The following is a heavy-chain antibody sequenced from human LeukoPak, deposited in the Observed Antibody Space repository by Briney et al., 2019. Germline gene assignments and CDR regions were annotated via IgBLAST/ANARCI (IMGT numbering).Heavy chain of an antibody. CDR2: IIPIFGTA. J-gene: IGHJ6*04. CDR1: GGTFSSYA. Sequence: SVKVSCKASGGTFSSYAISWVRQAPGQGLEWMGGIIPIFGTANYAQKFQGRVTITADKSTSTAHMELSSLRSEDTAVYYCARDGELLWFGESSYGMDVWGKGTTVTVSS. V-gene: IGHV1-69*06. D-gene: IGHD3-10*01. CDR3: ARDGELLWFGESSYGMDV.